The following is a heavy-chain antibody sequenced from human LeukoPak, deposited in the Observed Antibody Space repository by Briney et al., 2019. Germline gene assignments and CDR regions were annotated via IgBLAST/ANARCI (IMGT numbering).Heavy chain of an antibody. D-gene: IGHD6-13*01. CDR2: IIPIFGTA. V-gene: IGHV1-69*13. J-gene: IGHJ6*02. CDR3: ARSMEQLDYYYYYGMDV. CDR1: GYTFTSYY. Sequence: SVKVSCKASGYTFTSYYMHWVRQAPGQGLEWMGGIIPIFGTANYAQKFQGRVTITADESTSTAYMELSSLRSEDTAVYYCARSMEQLDYYYYYGMDVWGQGTTVTVSS.